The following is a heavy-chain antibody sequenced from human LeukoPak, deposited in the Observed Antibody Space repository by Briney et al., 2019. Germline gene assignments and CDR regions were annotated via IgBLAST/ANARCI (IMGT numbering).Heavy chain of an antibody. Sequence: SETLSLTCTVSGGSISSSSYYWGWIRQPPGKGLEWIGSIYYSGSTYYNPSLKSRVTISVDTSKNQFSLKLSSVTAADTAVYCCARGNCSSTSCSPPDYWGQGTLVTVSS. D-gene: IGHD2-2*01. CDR2: IYYSGST. J-gene: IGHJ4*02. CDR3: ARGNCSSTSCSPPDY. V-gene: IGHV4-39*01. CDR1: GGSISSSSYY.